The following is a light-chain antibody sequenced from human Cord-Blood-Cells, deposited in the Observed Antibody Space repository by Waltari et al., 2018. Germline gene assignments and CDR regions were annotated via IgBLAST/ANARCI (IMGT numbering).Light chain of an antibody. CDR3: CSYAGSSTLV. V-gene: IGLV2-23*01. J-gene: IGLJ2*01. Sequence: QSALTQPASVSGSPGQSITISCTGTSSDVGSYNLVSWYQQHPGKAPKLMIYEGSKPPSGVSNRFSGSKSGNTASLTISGLHAEDEAYYYCCSYAGSSTLVFGGGTKLTVL. CDR1: SSDVGSYNL. CDR2: EGS.